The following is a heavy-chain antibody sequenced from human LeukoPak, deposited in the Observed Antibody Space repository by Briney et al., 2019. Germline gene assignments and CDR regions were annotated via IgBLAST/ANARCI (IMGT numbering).Heavy chain of an antibody. CDR2: IYFSGGT. Sequence: PSETLSLTCTVSGDSIGSSNCYWGWIRQPPGKGLEWIGSIYFSGGTYYNASLKSRVTISVDTSKNQFSLKLSSVTAADTAVYYCARAPGYSYGYSWFDPWGQGTLVTVSS. D-gene: IGHD5-18*01. CDR1: GDSIGSSNCY. V-gene: IGHV4-39*01. CDR3: ARAPGYSYGYSWFDP. J-gene: IGHJ5*02.